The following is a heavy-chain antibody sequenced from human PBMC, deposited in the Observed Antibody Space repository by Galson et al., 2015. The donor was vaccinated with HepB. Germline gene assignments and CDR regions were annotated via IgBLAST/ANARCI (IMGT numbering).Heavy chain of an antibody. V-gene: IGHV3-23*01. CDR1: GFTFSSLG. D-gene: IGHD1-1*01. J-gene: IGHJ4*02. CDR3: AKGTTNIDY. Sequence: SLRLSCAASGFTFSSLGMTWVRQAPGEGLECVSAIGVNAGSTDYADSVKGRFTIPRDNSKNMLYLQMNNLRAEDTAVYYCAKGTTNIDYWGQGTLVTVSS. CDR2: IGVNAGST.